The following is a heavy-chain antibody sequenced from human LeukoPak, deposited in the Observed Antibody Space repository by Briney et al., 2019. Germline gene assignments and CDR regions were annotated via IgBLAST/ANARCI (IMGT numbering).Heavy chain of an antibody. V-gene: IGHV1-69*06. D-gene: IGHD3-16*02. J-gene: IGHJ6*03. CDR2: IIPIFGTA. CDR1: GGTFSSYA. Sequence: SVKVSCKASGGTFSSYAISWVRQAPGQGLEWMGGIIPIFGTANYAQKFQGRVTITADKSTSTAHMELSSLRSEDTAVYYCARSGYDYVWGSQRYIDYYYYYMDVWGKGTTVTVSS. CDR3: ARSGYDYVWGSQRYIDYYYYYMDV.